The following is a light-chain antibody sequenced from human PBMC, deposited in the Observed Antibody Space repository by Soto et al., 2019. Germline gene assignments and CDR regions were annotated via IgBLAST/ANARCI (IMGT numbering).Light chain of an antibody. V-gene: IGLV2-8*01. CDR1: SGDVGGYNF. CDR3: SSYAGGIKWV. CDR2: EVS. Sequence: QPVLTQPPSASGSPGQSVTISCTGTSGDVGGYNFVSWYQQHPGKAPKFMIYEVSKRPSGVPDRFSGSKSGNTASLTVSGLQAEDEAEYYCSSYAGGIKWVFGGGTKVTVL. J-gene: IGLJ3*02.